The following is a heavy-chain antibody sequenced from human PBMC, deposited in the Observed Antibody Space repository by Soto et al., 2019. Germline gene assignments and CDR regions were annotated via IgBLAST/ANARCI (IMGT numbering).Heavy chain of an antibody. D-gene: IGHD4-17*01. CDR3: ARSSVTTDYYYYGMDV. CDR1: GGTFSSYA. CDR2: IIPIFGTA. V-gene: IGHV1-69*06. J-gene: IGHJ6*02. Sequence: SVKVSCKASGGTFSSYAISWVRQAPGQGLEWMGGIIPIFGTANYAQKFQGRVTITADKSTSTAYMELSSLRSEDTAVYYCARSSVTTDYYYYGMDVWGQGTTVTVSS.